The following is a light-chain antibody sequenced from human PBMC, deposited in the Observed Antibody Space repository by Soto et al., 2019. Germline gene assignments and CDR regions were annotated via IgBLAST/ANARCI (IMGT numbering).Light chain of an antibody. V-gene: IGKV1-17*01. J-gene: IGKJ4*01. CDR1: QGIRND. CDR2: SAS. CDR3: LQHFMYPLT. Sequence: DIQMTQSPSSLSASVGDRVTITCRASQGIRNDLAWYQQKPGMAPKRLIYSASTLQGGVPSRFGGHASGTDFPPTLCSLQPDDFATYYCLQHFMYPLTFGGGTKVQIK.